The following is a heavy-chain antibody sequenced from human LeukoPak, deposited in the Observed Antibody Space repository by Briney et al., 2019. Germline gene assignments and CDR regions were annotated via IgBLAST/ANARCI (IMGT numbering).Heavy chain of an antibody. D-gene: IGHD2-2*02. CDR2: IMAIFGTA. J-gene: IGHJ4*02. CDR3: ARSRDSNTQSDY. Sequence: PVKVSCKASRGTFISYAGSWVRQAPGQRREGMGGIMAIFGTANYAQKFQGRVTITADESTSTAYMELSSLRSEDTAVYYCARSRDSNTQSDYWGQGTLVTVSS. CDR1: RGTFISYA. V-gene: IGHV1-69*01.